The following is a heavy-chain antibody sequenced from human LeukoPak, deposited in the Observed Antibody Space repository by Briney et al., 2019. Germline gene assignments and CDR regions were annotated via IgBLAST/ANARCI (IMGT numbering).Heavy chain of an antibody. V-gene: IGHV4-61*01. Sequence: PSETLSLTCTVSGGSVSSGSYYWSWIRQPPGKGLEWIGYIYYSGSTNYNPSLKSRVTISVDTFKNQFSLKLSSVTAADTAVYYSAREVEYSSSGAFDYWGQGTLVTVSS. CDR2: IYYSGST. CDR3: AREVEYSSSGAFDY. CDR1: GGSVSSGSYY. J-gene: IGHJ4*02. D-gene: IGHD6-6*01.